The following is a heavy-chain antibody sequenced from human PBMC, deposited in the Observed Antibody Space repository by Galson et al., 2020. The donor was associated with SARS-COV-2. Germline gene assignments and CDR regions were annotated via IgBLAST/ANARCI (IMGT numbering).Heavy chain of an antibody. Sequence: GSLRLSCAVYGGSFSGYYWSWIRQPPGKGLEWIGEINHSGSTNYNPSLKSRVTISVDTSKNQFSLKLSSVTAADTAVYYCAREGETTVDNWFDPWGQGTLVTVSS. CDR3: AREGETTVDNWFDP. CDR2: INHSGST. D-gene: IGHD4-17*01. J-gene: IGHJ5*02. CDR1: GGSFSGYY. V-gene: IGHV4-34*01.